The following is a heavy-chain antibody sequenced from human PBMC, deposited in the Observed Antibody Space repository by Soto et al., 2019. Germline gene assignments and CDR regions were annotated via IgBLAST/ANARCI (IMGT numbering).Heavy chain of an antibody. CDR3: VRTSLVVAAATREDY. J-gene: IGHJ4*02. V-gene: IGHV3-74*01. Sequence: GGSLRLSCAASGFTFSSYWMHWVRQAPGKGLVWVSRINSDGSSTSYADSVKGRFTISRDNAKNTLYLLMNSLRAEDTAVYYCVRTSLVVAAATREDYWGQGTLVTVSS. CDR2: INSDGSST. CDR1: GFTFSSYW. D-gene: IGHD2-15*01.